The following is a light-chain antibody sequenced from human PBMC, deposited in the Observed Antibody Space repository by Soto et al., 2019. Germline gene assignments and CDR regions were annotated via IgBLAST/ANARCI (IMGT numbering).Light chain of an antibody. V-gene: IGKV1-5*01. J-gene: IGKJ1*01. CDR2: DAS. CDR3: QQYNIYSWT. CDR1: QGITTL. Sequence: IQMTQSPSSLSASVGDRVTITCRASQGITTLLAWYQQKPGKAPKLLIYDASSLESGVPSRFSGSGSGTEFTLTISSLQPDDFATYYCQQYNIYSWTFGQGTKVDIK.